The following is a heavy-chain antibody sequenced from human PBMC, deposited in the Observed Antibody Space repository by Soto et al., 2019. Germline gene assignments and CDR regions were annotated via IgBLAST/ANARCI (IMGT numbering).Heavy chain of an antibody. CDR2: IYTGGST. CDR1: GGSISNYY. D-gene: IGHD2-15*01. CDR3: ARASVGPPGGGSWTMPFDF. Sequence: ASETLSLTCRVSGGSISNYYWSWIRQPAGKGLEWIGRIYTGGSTNYNPSLKSRVTMSTDTSKNQFSLRLTSVTAADTAVYYCARASVGPPGGGSWTMPFDFWGQGTLVTVSS. V-gene: IGHV4-4*07. J-gene: IGHJ4*02.